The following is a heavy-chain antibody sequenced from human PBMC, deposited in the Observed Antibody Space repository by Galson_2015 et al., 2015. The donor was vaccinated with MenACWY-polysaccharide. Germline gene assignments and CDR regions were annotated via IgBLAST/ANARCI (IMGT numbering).Heavy chain of an antibody. Sequence: SVKVSCKASGYTFTSYDINWVRQAAGQGLEWMGWMNPNSGNTGYAQKFQGRVTMTRNTSISTAYMELSSLRSEDTAVYYCARPKSGSYYSDSYYYGMDVWGQGTTVTVSS. D-gene: IGHD1-26*01. CDR3: ARPKSGSYYSDSYYYGMDV. CDR2: MNPNSGNT. CDR1: GYTFTSYD. J-gene: IGHJ6*02. V-gene: IGHV1-8*01.